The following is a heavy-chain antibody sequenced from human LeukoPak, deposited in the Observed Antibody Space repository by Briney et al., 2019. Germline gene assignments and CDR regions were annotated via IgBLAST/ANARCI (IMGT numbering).Heavy chain of an antibody. CDR2: IYYSGST. V-gene: IGHV4-39*07. CDR3: ARDRLGATGHWRIDV. Sequence: SETLSLTCTVSGGSMRGSSYYWGWIRQPPGKGLEWIGSIYYSGSTYYNPSLKSRVTISVDTSKNQFSLKLSSVTAADTAVYYCARDRLGATGHWRIDVWGRGTLVTVSS. CDR1: GGSMRGSSYY. D-gene: IGHD1-26*01. J-gene: IGHJ2*01.